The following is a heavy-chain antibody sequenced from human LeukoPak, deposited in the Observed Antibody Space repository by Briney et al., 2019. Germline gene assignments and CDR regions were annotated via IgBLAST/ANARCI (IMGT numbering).Heavy chain of an antibody. CDR3: ARDSGSGYYDSSGSFFDC. V-gene: IGHV3-30*04. D-gene: IGHD3-22*01. CDR2: ISDDGSDK. Sequence: GRSLRLSCAASGFTFSDYTINWVRQAPGRGLEWVAVISDDGSDKYYADSVKGRFTNSRDNSKNTLYLQMSSLRAEDTTVYYCARDSGSGYYDSSGSFFDCWGQGTLVTVSS. J-gene: IGHJ4*02. CDR1: GFTFSDYT.